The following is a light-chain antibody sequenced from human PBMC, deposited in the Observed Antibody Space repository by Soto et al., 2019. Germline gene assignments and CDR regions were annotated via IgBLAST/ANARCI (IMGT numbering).Light chain of an antibody. Sequence: EIVLTQSPGTLSLSPGERATLSCRASQSVTSNNLAWYQQKPGQPPRLLIYDASTRATGIPARFSGGGSGTEFTLTISRLEPEDFAVYYCQQYGSSPWTFGQGTKVDIK. J-gene: IGKJ1*01. V-gene: IGKV3-20*01. CDR2: DAS. CDR1: QSVTSNN. CDR3: QQYGSSPWT.